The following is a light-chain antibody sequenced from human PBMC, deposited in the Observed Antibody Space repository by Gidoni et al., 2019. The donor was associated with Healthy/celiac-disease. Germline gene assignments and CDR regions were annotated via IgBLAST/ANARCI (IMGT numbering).Light chain of an antibody. Sequence: EIAMTQSPPTLSVSPGERATLSCRASQSVSSNLAWYQQKPGQAPRLLIYGASTRATGIPARFSGSGSGTEFTLTISSLQSEDFAVYYCQQCNNWPYTFGQGTKLEIK. J-gene: IGKJ2*01. V-gene: IGKV3-15*01. CDR3: QQCNNWPYT. CDR2: GAS. CDR1: QSVSSN.